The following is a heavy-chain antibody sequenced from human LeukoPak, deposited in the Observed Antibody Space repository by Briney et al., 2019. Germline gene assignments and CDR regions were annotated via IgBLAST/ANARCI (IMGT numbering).Heavy chain of an antibody. J-gene: IGHJ5*02. CDR1: GYTFTRYY. D-gene: IGHD2-15*01. CDR3: ARAHCSGGACPNWLDP. Sequence: GASVKVSCKASGYTFTRYYIHWVRQAPGQGLEWMGIINPSGGTTGYAQKFQGRVTMTRDTSTSTVYMELSSLRSDDTAVYYCARAHCSGGACPNWLDPWGQGTLVTVSS. V-gene: IGHV1-46*01. CDR2: INPSGGTT.